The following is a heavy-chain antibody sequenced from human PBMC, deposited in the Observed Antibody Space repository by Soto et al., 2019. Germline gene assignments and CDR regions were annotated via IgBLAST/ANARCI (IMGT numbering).Heavy chain of an antibody. J-gene: IGHJ4*02. V-gene: IGHV1-24*01. CDR2: FDPEDGET. D-gene: IGHD1-26*01. Sequence: ASVEVSCKVSGYTLTELSMHWVRQAPGKGLEWMGGFDPEDGETIYAQKFQGRVTMTEDTSTDTAYMELSSLRSEDTAVYYCATDLARGRWEEPDYWGQGTLVTVSS. CDR3: ATDLARGRWEEPDY. CDR1: GYTLTELS.